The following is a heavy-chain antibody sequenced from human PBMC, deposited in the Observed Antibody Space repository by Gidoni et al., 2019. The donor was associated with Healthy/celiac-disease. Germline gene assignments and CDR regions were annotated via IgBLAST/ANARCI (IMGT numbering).Heavy chain of an antibody. D-gene: IGHD3-10*01. Sequence: EVQLAESGGGLVQPGGSLSLSCAASGFTFSSSSRNWGRQAAGKGLEWFSSISSSSIYIYYADSVKGRFTIARDNAKNSLYLQMNSLRAEDTAVYYCARDGFRRRVGGIYNWFDPWGQGTLVTVSS. V-gene: IGHV3-21*06. CDR2: ISSSSIYI. CDR1: GFTFSSSS. CDR3: ARDGFRRRVGGIYNWFDP. J-gene: IGHJ5*02.